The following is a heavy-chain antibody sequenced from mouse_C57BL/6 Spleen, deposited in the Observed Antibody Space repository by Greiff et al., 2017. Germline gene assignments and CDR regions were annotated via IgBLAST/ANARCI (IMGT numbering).Heavy chain of an antibody. Sequence: QVQLQQPGAELVKPGASVKMSCKASGYTFTSYWITWVKQRPGQGLEWIGDIYPGSGSTNYNEQFKSKATLTADTSSSTAYMQLSSLTSEDSAVYYCAGESRYCGSSYGYFDVWGTGTTVTVSS. CDR1: GYTFTSYW. V-gene: IGHV1-55*01. D-gene: IGHD1-1*01. CDR3: AGESRYCGSSYGYFDV. CDR2: IYPGSGST. J-gene: IGHJ1*03.